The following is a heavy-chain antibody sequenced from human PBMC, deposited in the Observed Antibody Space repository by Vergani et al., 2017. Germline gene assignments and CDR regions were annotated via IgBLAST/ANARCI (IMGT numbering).Heavy chain of an antibody. CDR1: GFTFGSYA. D-gene: IGHD3-16*01. V-gene: IGHV3-23*01. CDR3: AKYPGDAKDYDYYMVV. CDR2: IIGSGSST. Sequence: EVQLLESGGGLVQPGGSLRLPCAASGFTFGSYAMSWVRQAPGKGLEWVSAIIGSGSSTYSADSVKGRFTIPRDHSKNTLYLQMNSLRAEDTAVYYCAKYPGDAKDYDYYMVVWGQXP. J-gene: IGHJ6*03.